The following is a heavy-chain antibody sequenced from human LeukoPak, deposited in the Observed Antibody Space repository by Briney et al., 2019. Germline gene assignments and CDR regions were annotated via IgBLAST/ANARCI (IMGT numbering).Heavy chain of an antibody. CDR2: VNPNSGGT. D-gene: IGHD4/OR15-4a*01. CDR1: GDTFTDYY. Sequence: ASVNVSCKSSGDTFTDYYIHWVRQAPGQGLERMGKVNPNSGGTNYAQKFQGRVTMTRDTSITTAYMELNSLRSDDTAVYYRVREGLCSTWKRFDHWGQGTLVT. CDR3: VREGLCSTWKRFDH. J-gene: IGHJ4*02. V-gene: IGHV1-2*02.